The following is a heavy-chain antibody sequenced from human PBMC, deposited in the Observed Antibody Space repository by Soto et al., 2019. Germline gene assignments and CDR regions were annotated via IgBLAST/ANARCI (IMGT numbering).Heavy chain of an antibody. J-gene: IGHJ4*02. D-gene: IGHD6-19*01. CDR1: GFTVSSNC. CDR3: ARSYSSGWFFFDY. CDR2: IYSGGST. Sequence: PGGFLRLSCAASGFTVSSNCMSWVRQAPGKGLEWVSVIYSGGSTYYADSVKGRFTISRDNSKNTLYLQMNSLRAEDTAVYYCARSYSSGWFFFDYWGQGTLVTVSS. V-gene: IGHV3-66*01.